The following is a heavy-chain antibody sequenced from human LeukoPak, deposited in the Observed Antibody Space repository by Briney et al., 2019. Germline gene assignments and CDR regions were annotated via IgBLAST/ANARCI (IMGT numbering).Heavy chain of an antibody. CDR3: ARTPQWLAYYYYMDV. CDR2: IYSGGST. CDR1: GFTVSSNY. Sequence: PGGSLRLSCAASGFTVSSNYMSWVRQAPGKGLEWVSIIYSGGSTFYADSVKGRFTISRDNSKNTLYLQMNSLRAEDTAVYYCARTPQWLAYYYYMDVWGKGTTVTVSS. V-gene: IGHV3-53*01. J-gene: IGHJ6*03. D-gene: IGHD6-19*01.